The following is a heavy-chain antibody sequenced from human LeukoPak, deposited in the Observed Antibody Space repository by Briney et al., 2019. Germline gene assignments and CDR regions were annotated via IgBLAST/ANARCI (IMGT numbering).Heavy chain of an antibody. Sequence: SETLSLTCTVSGGSISSGGYYWSWIRQHPGKGLEWIGYIYYSGSIYYNPSLKSRVTISVDTSKNQFSLKLSSVTAADTAVYYCARVRYSYAVFDYWGQGTLVTVSA. V-gene: IGHV4-31*03. CDR3: ARVRYSYAVFDY. CDR2: IYYSGSI. D-gene: IGHD5-18*01. CDR1: GGSISSGGYY. J-gene: IGHJ4*02.